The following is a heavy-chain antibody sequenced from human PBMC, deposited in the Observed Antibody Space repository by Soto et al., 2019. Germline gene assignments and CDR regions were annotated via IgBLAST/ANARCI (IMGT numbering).Heavy chain of an antibody. CDR2: IIPIFGTV. V-gene: IGHV1-69*12. CDR1: GGTFRTYA. CDR3: AKGAVAGTPTSYYYYGMDV. J-gene: IGHJ6*02. Sequence: QVQLLQSGAEVKKPGSSVRVSCEASGGTFRTYAISWVRQAPGQGLEWMGEIIPIFGTVNYAQKFQGRVTITAAESTTTVYMDLRSLRAEATAVYSSAKGAVAGTPTSYYYYGMDVWGQGTTVTFSS. D-gene: IGHD6-19*01.